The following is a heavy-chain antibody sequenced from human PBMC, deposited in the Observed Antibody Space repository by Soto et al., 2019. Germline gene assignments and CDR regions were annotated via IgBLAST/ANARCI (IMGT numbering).Heavy chain of an antibody. D-gene: IGHD6-6*01. J-gene: IGHJ6*02. CDR1: GGTFSSYA. V-gene: IGHV1-69*01. CDR3: PRGLGSSSVYYYYGMDV. Sequence: QVQLVQSGAEVKKPGSSVKVSCKASGGTFSSYAISWVRQAPGQGLEWVGGIIPIFGTANYAQTFQGRVTITEDESTSTAYMELSSLRSEDTAVYYCPRGLGSSSVYYYYGMDVWGQGTTVTGSS. CDR2: IIPIFGTA.